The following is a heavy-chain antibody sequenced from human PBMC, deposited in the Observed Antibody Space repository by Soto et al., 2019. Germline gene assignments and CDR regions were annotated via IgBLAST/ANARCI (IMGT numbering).Heavy chain of an antibody. Sequence: PGGSLRLSCAASGFTFSSYGMHWVRQAPGKGLEWVAVISYDGSNKYYADSVKGRFTISRDNSKNTLYLQMNSLRAEDTAAYYCAKSYYDILTGLVYYYGMDVWGQGTTVTVSS. CDR1: GFTFSSYG. V-gene: IGHV3-30*18. J-gene: IGHJ6*02. D-gene: IGHD3-9*01. CDR3: AKSYYDILTGLVYYYGMDV. CDR2: ISYDGSNK.